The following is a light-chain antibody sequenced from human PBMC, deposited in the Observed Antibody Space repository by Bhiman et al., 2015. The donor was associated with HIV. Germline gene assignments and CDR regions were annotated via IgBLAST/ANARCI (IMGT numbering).Light chain of an antibody. CDR2: RNN. V-gene: IGLV1-44*01. CDR3: AAWDDSLNGYV. CDR1: SSNIGSNS. Sequence: QSVLTQPPSVSAAPGQRVTISCSGSSSNIGSNSVNWYQQLPGTAPKLLIYRNNQRPSGVPDRISGSKSGTSASLAINGLQAEDEADYYCAAWDDSLNGYVFGTGTKVTVL. J-gene: IGLJ1*01.